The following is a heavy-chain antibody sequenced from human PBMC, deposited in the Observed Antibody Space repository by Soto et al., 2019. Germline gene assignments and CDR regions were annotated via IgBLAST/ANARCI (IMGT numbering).Heavy chain of an antibody. CDR1: GFTFSSYC. J-gene: IGHJ4*02. CDR3: AREYYDYIWGSYRPGGFDY. V-gene: IGHV3-33*08. D-gene: IGHD3-16*02. Sequence: PRGLLRLSCASSGFTFSSYCMDWVRQARGKGLEWVAVIWYDGSNKYYADSVKGRFTISRDNSKNTLYLQMNSLRAEDTAVYYCAREYYDYIWGSYRPGGFDYWGQGTLVTVSS. CDR2: IWYDGSNK.